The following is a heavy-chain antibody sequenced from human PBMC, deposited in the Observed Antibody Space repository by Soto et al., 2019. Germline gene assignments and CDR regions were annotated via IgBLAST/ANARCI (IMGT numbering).Heavy chain of an antibody. V-gene: IGHV3-9*01. CDR2: ISWNSGSI. J-gene: IGHJ4*02. Sequence: PGGSLRLSCAASGFTFDDYAMHWVRQAPGKGLEWVSGISWNSGSIGYADSVKGRFTISRDNAKNSLYLQMNSLRAEDTALYYCAKVSSSSSGIDYWGQGTLVTVSS. CDR3: AKVSSSSSGIDY. CDR1: GFTFDDYA. D-gene: IGHD6-6*01.